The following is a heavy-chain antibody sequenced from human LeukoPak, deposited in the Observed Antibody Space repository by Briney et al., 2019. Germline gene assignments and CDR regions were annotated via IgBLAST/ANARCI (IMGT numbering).Heavy chain of an antibody. Sequence: PGGSLRLSCAASGFTFSSYGMHWVRQAPGKGLEWVAVISYDGSNKYYADSVKGRFTISRDNSKNTLYLQMNSLRAEDTAVYYCAKGSGGGYSSGWTLGDYWGQGTLVTVSS. V-gene: IGHV3-30*18. J-gene: IGHJ4*02. CDR3: AKGSGGGYSSGWTLGDY. CDR1: GFTFSSYG. CDR2: ISYDGSNK. D-gene: IGHD6-19*01.